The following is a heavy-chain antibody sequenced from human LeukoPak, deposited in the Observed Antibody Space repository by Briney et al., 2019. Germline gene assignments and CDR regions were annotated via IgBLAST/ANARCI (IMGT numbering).Heavy chain of an antibody. D-gene: IGHD5-18*01. Sequence: GTSLRLSCATSGFTFSNYCVHWVRQAPGKGLEWVAVISNDGRNKNYADSVKGRFTISRDNSKNTLYLQMNSLRPEDTAVYYCAKVGYVEDTAKVGQYFDYWGQGTLVTVSS. V-gene: IGHV3-30*18. CDR1: GFTFSNYC. CDR2: ISNDGRNK. J-gene: IGHJ4*02. CDR3: AKVGYVEDTAKVGQYFDY.